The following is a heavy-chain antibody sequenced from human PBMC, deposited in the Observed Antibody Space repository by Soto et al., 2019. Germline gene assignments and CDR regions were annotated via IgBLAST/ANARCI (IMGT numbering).Heavy chain of an antibody. CDR2: ITGSTGST. CDR3: VKDTSSSPYYMDV. V-gene: IGHV3-23*01. D-gene: IGHD2-2*01. CDR1: GFTFSNFA. J-gene: IGHJ6*03. Sequence: EVQVLESGGGSVQPGGSLRLSCAASGFTFSNFAMGWVRHAPGKGLEWVSEITGSTGSTYYADSVRGRFFISRDNSKNTLHLQMNSLRVEDTAVYYCVKDTSSSPYYMDVWGKGTMVTVSS.